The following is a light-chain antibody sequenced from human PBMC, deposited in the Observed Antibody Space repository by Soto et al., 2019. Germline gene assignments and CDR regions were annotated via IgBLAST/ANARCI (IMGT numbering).Light chain of an antibody. CDR1: QSIHNY. CDR3: QQSNNYPWT. V-gene: IGKV1-5*03. CDR2: EAA. Sequence: DIQMTQSPSTLSASVGDRVTITCRASQSIHNYLAWYQQKPGEAPKLLIYEAANLESGVPSRFSGSGTGTEFTLTISSLQPDDFETYYCQQSNNYPWTFGQGTRVEI. J-gene: IGKJ1*01.